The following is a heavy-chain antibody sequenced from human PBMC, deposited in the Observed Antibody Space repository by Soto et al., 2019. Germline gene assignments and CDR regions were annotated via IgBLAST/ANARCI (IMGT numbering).Heavy chain of an antibody. V-gene: IGHV4-59*01. CDR3: ARVSLGYYYYYYMDV. Sequence: KASETLSLTCTVSGGSISSYYWSWIRQPPGKGLEWIGYIYYSGSTNYNPSLKSRVTISVDTSKNQFSLKLSSVTAADTAVYYCARVSLGYYYYYYMDVWGKGTTVTVS. J-gene: IGHJ6*03. CDR1: GGSISSYY. CDR2: IYYSGST. D-gene: IGHD3-10*01.